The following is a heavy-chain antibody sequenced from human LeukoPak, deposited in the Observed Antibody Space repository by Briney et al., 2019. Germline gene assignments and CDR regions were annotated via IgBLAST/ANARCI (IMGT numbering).Heavy chain of an antibody. CDR2: INHSGST. CDR1: GGSFSGYY. Sequence: PSETLSLTCAVYGGSFSGYYWSWIRQPPGKGLEWIGEINHSGSTNYNPSLKSRVTISVDMSKNQFSLKLSSVTAADTAVYYCAREGGAGSSGWYVVFDYWGQGTLVTVSS. V-gene: IGHV4-34*01. CDR3: AREGGAGSSGWYVVFDY. J-gene: IGHJ4*02. D-gene: IGHD6-19*01.